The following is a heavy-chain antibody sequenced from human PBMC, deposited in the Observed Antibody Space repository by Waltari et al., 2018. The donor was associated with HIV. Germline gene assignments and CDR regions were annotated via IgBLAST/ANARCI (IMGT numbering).Heavy chain of an antibody. V-gene: IGHV4-39*01. D-gene: IGHD1-26*01. CDR1: GGSIGDSSSY. CDR3: RSAEVRAKPIQEEELGYY. J-gene: IGHJ4*01. CDR2: FFYVWGS. Sequence: QLQLHESGPGVVKPSETLSLTCTVSGGSIGDSSSYWAWIRQTPGKGLEWIGSFFYVWGSSYGGRASYLPSLKSLFLMIVGTSRYTLSLTLCSDKAIVRSAEVRAKPIQEEELGYYWG.